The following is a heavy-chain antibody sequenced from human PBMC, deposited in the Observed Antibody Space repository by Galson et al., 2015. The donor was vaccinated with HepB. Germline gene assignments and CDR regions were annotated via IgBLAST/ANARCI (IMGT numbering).Heavy chain of an antibody. CDR3: ARSITIFGVDAFDI. V-gene: IGHV2-70*04. Sequence: VKPTQTLTLTCTFSGFSLSTSGMRVSWIRQPPGKALEWLARIDWDDDKFYSTSLKTRLTISKDTSKNQVVLTMTNMDPVDTATYYCARSITIFGVDAFDIWGQGTMVTVSS. CDR2: IDWDDDK. J-gene: IGHJ3*02. D-gene: IGHD3-3*01. CDR1: GFSLSTSGMR.